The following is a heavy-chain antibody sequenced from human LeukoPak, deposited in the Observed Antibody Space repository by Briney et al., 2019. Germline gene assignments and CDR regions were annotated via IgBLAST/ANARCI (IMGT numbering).Heavy chain of an antibody. J-gene: IGHJ4*02. CDR1: GYTFTSYA. Sequence: ASVKVSCKASGYTFTSYAMHWVRQAPGQRLEWMGWINAGNGNTKYSQKFQGRVTITRDTSASTAYMELSSLRSEDTAVYYCARDRGGWLQSAQTLIDYWGQGTLVTVSS. D-gene: IGHD5-24*01. CDR2: INAGNGNT. V-gene: IGHV1-3*01. CDR3: ARDRGGWLQSAQTLIDY.